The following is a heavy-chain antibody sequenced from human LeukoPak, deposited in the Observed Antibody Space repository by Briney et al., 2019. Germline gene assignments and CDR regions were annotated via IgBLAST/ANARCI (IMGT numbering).Heavy chain of an antibody. V-gene: IGHV3-48*03. J-gene: IGHJ6*03. CDR1: GFTFSNFE. D-gene: IGHD2-15*01. CDR3: AREGAERVVAATYYYYYYYMDV. Sequence: GGSLRLSCAASGFTFSNFEMNWVRQAPGKGLEWVSYISSSGSTIYYADSVKGRFTISRDNAKNSLYLQMNSLRAEDTAVYYCAREGAERVVAATYYYYYYYMDVWGKGTTVTVSS. CDR2: ISSSGSTI.